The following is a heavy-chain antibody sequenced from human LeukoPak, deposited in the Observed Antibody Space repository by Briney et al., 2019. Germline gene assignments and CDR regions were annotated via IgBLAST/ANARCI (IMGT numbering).Heavy chain of an antibody. CDR2: ISYDGSNK. CDR3: AKVGGSGNLNYYSYGMDV. V-gene: IGHV3-30*18. Sequence: RPGGSLRLSCAASGFTFSSYGMHWVRQAPGKGLEWVAVISYDGSNKYYADSVKGRFTISRDNCKNTLYPQMNSLRAEDTAVYYCAKVGGSGNLNYYSYGMDVWGKGTTVTVSS. CDR1: GFTFSSYG. D-gene: IGHD3-10*01. J-gene: IGHJ6*04.